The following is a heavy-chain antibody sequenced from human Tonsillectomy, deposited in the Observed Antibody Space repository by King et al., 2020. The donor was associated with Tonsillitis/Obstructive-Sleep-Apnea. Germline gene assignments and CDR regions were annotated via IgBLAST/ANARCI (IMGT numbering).Heavy chain of an antibody. CDR1: GYSFSSHW. CDR2: IYPDDSDT. CDR3: ARAAAYCGGDCYDY. J-gene: IGHJ4*02. V-gene: IGHV5-51*01. Sequence: QLVQSGAEVKKPGESLKISCKGSGYSFSSHWIGWVRQMPGKGLEWMGIIYPDDSDTTYSPSFQGQVTISADKSISTAYLQWSSLKATDTAIYYCARAAAYCGGDCYDYWGQGNLVTVS. D-gene: IGHD2-21*01.